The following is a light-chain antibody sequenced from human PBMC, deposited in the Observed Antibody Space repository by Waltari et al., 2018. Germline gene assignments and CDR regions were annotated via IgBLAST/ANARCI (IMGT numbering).Light chain of an antibody. CDR3: MQSIQLPPALT. Sequence: EIVMTQTPLSLSVTPGQPASISCKSSQSLLHSDGKTYLYWYLQKAGQSPQPLIYEVSNLVSGVPDRFSGSGSGTDFTLKISRVEAEDVGIYYCMQSIQLPPALTFGGGTKVEIK. V-gene: IGKV2D-29*02. J-gene: IGKJ4*01. CDR1: QSLLHSDGKTY. CDR2: EVS.